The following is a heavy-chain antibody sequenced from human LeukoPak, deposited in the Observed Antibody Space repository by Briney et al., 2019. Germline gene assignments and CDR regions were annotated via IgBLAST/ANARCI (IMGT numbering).Heavy chain of an antibody. Sequence: SVRVSCKASGGTFSSYAISWVRQAPGQGLEWMGGIIPIFGTANYAQKFQGRVTITADESTSTAYMELSSLRSEDTAVYYCARDGYSGYQGGPGFDYWGQGTLVTVSS. CDR2: IIPIFGTA. J-gene: IGHJ4*02. D-gene: IGHD5-12*01. V-gene: IGHV1-69*01. CDR1: GGTFSSYA. CDR3: ARDGYSGYQGGPGFDY.